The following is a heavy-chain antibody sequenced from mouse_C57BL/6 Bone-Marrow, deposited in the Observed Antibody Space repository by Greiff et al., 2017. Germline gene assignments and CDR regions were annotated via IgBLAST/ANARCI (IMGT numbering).Heavy chain of an antibody. J-gene: IGHJ4*01. V-gene: IGHV5-9-1*02. Sequence: EVKLVESGEGLVQPGGSLKLSCAASGFTFSSYAMSWVRQTPEKRLEWVAYISSGGDYIYYADTVKGRFTISRDNARNTLYLLMSSLKSEDTAMYYFTRVFYDYDEGAMDYWGQGTSVTVSS. CDR3: TRVFYDYDEGAMDY. CDR1: GFTFSSYA. CDR2: ISSGGDYI. D-gene: IGHD2-4*01.